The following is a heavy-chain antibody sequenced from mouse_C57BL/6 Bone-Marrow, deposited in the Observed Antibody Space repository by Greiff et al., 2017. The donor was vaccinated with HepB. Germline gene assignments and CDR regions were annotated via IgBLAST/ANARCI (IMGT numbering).Heavy chain of an antibody. Sequence: QVQLKESGAELVKPGASVKMSCKASGYTFTTYPIEWMKQNHGKSLEWIGNFHPYNDDTKYNEKFKGKATLTVEKSSSTVYLELSRLTSDDSAVYYCARGAYYSNYGGDFDYWGQGTTLTVSS. CDR1: GYTFTTYP. J-gene: IGHJ2*01. V-gene: IGHV1-47*01. D-gene: IGHD2-5*01. CDR2: FHPYNDDT. CDR3: ARGAYYSNYGGDFDY.